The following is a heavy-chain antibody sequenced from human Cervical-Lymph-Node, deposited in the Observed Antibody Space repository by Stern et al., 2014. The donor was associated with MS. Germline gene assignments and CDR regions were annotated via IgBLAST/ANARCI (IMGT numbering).Heavy chain of an antibody. Sequence: ITLKESGPALVKPTQTLTLTCTFSGFSLNTNGMCVTWIRQSPGKAPEWLALIDWDDEKYYSTSLKTRLTVSKDTSKNQVVLIMTNMDPVDTATYYCARIGPAAYPSYFDVWGRGTLVTVSS. J-gene: IGHJ2*01. CDR3: ARIGPAAYPSYFDV. CDR2: IDWDDEK. D-gene: IGHD2-2*02. CDR1: GFSLNTNGMC. V-gene: IGHV2-70*01.